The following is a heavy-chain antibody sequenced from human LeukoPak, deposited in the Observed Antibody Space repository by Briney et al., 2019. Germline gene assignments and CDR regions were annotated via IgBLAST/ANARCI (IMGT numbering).Heavy chain of an antibody. J-gene: IGHJ4*02. CDR1: GFTFSSYA. CDR3: AKFDKPTVTTGCFDY. Sequence: PGGSLRLSCAASGFTFSSYAMSWVRQAPGKGLEWVSAISGSGGSTYYADSVKGRFTISRDNSKNTLYLQMNSLRAEDTAVYYCAKFDKPTVTTGCFDYWGQGTLVTVSS. V-gene: IGHV3-23*01. D-gene: IGHD4-17*01. CDR2: ISGSGGST.